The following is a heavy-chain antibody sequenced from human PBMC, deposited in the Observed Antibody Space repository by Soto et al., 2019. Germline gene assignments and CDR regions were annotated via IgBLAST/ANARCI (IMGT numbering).Heavy chain of an antibody. J-gene: IGHJ6*02. D-gene: IGHD3-3*01. CDR1: GYSFTGYY. CDR3: ARDGDYYYYGMDV. CDR2: INPNSGGT. V-gene: IGHV1-2*02. Sequence: ASVRVSCTACGYSFTGYYMHWVRQTPVPGLEWMGWINPNSGGTNYAQKFQGRVTMTRDTSISTAYMELSRLRSDDTAVYYCARDGDYYYYGMDVWGQGTTVTVSS.